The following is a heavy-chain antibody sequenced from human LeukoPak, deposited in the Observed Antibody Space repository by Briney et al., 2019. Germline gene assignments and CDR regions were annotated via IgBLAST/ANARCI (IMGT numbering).Heavy chain of an antibody. CDR3: ATLSPGIYSSSWPFDY. D-gene: IGHD6-13*01. CDR1: GGTFSSYA. CDR2: IIPILDIA. V-gene: IGHV1-69*04. Sequence: SVKVSCKASGGTFSSYAISWVRQAPGQGLEWMGRIIPILDIAKYAQKFQGRVTITTDESTSTAYMELSSLRSEDTAVYYCATLSPGIYSSSWPFDYWGQGTLVTVSS. J-gene: IGHJ4*02.